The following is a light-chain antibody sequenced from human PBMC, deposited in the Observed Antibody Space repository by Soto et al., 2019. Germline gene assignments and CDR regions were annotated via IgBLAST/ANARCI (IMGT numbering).Light chain of an antibody. V-gene: IGLV2-11*01. Sequence: QSALTQPRSVSGSPGQSVTISCTGTSSDVGDYNYVSWYQQHTGKAPKLMIYDVTKRPSGVPDRFSGSKSGNTASLTISGLQAEDETDYYCCSYAGSYTHYVFGTGTKLTVL. J-gene: IGLJ1*01. CDR1: SSDVGDYNY. CDR3: CSYAGSYTHYV. CDR2: DVT.